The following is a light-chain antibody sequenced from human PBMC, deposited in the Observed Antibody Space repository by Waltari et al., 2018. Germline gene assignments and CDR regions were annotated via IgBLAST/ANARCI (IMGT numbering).Light chain of an antibody. Sequence: QSALTQPASVSGSPGQSITISCTGTSNDVGGYGYVSWYQQYPGKAPKLIIYEVSYLPSGISTRFSGSKSGNTASLTISGLQADDEADYYCSSHTSTVPHVFGTGTRVTVV. V-gene: IGLV2-14*01. CDR3: SSHTSTVPHV. CDR1: SNDVGGYGY. CDR2: EVS. J-gene: IGLJ1*01.